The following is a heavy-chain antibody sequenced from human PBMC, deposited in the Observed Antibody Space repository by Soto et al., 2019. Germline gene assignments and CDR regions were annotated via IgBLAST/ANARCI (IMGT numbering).Heavy chain of an antibody. CDR1: GFTFSSNW. CDR3: ASLQWENSGYAGY. J-gene: IGHJ4*02. Sequence: EVQLVESGGGLVQPGGSLRLSCAASGFTFSSNWMSWVRQAPGKGLEWVANIKRDSSEKYYVDSVKGRFTISRDNAKNSLYLQMNSLSADDTAVYYCASLQWENSGYAGYWGQGTLVTVSS. D-gene: IGHD5-12*01. V-gene: IGHV3-7*03. CDR2: IKRDSSEK.